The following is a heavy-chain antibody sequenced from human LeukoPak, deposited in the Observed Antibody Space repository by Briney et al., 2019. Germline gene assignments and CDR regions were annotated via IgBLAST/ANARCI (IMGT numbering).Heavy chain of an antibody. D-gene: IGHD5-12*01. V-gene: IGHV3-7*04. CDR2: INRDGSDK. CDR3: ARAIEGAYDL. Sequence: PGGSLRLSCATSGFTFSNYWMTWVRQAPGKGLEWVANINRDGSDKYYMASVQGRFTISRDNAKNSLSLQMNSLRAEDTAVYFCARAIEGAYDLWGQGTLVTVSS. CDR1: GFTFSNYW. J-gene: IGHJ4*02.